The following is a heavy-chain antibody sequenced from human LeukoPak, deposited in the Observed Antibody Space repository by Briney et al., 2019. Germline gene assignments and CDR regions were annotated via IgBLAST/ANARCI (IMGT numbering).Heavy chain of an antibody. V-gene: IGHV4-4*07. Sequence: SETLSLTCTVSGDSLSSSFWSWIRQPAGKGLEWIGRIYTSGYTNYNPSLKSRVTMSVDTSKNQFSLKLNSLTAADTAVYYCAKPSLYYYDTSGYYRYWYFDLWGRGTLVTVSS. CDR3: AKPSLYYYDTSGYYRYWYFDL. J-gene: IGHJ2*01. D-gene: IGHD3-22*01. CDR1: GDSLSSSF. CDR2: IYTSGYT.